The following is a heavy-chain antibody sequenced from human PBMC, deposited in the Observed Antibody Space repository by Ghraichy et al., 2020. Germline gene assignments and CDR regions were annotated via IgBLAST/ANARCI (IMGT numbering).Heavy chain of an antibody. D-gene: IGHD3-22*01. J-gene: IGHJ4*02. Sequence: SETLSLTCTVSGGSISSGDYYWTWIRQPPGKGLEWIGYIYYSGSTYYNPSLKSRVTISVDTSKNQFSLKLSSVTAADTAVYYCAREGLYCDSCGYYWNYFDYWGQGTLVTVSS. CDR3: AREGLYCDSCGYYWNYFDY. V-gene: IGHV4-30-4*01. CDR1: GGSISSGDYY. CDR2: IYYSGST.